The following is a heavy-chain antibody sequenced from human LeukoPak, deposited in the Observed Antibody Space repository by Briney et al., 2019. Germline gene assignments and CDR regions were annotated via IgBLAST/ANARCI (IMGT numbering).Heavy chain of an antibody. D-gene: IGHD3-22*01. J-gene: IGHJ4*02. Sequence: PGGSLRLSCAASGFTFSSYGVHWVRQAPGKGLGWVAVISYDGSNNYYADSVKGRVTISRDNSKNTLYLQMNSLGAEDTAVYYCAKQADYYDSSGRDDYFDYWGQGTLVTVSS. V-gene: IGHV3-30*18. CDR2: ISYDGSNN. CDR1: GFTFSSYG. CDR3: AKQADYYDSSGRDDYFDY.